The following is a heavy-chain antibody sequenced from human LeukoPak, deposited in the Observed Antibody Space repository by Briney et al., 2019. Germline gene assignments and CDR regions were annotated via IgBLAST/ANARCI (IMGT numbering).Heavy chain of an antibody. CDR2: IYPADSDSNT. V-gene: IGHV5-51*01. CDR3: AMVVGATDRDAAFDI. J-gene: IGHJ3*02. Sequence: GESLKISCKGFGYRFASYWIGWVRQMPGKGLEWMGIIYPADSDSNTRYSPSFQGQVTISADKSISTAYLQWSSLKASDTAMYYCAMVVGATDRDAAFDIWGQGTTVTVSS. CDR1: GYRFASYW. D-gene: IGHD1-26*01.